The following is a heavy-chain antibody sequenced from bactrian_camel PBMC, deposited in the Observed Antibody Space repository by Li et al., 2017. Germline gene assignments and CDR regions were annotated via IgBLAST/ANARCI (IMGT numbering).Heavy chain of an antibody. CDR1: GHTYSSNC. J-gene: IGHJ6*01. CDR3: AARGPYCYTKLSVADFTY. V-gene: IGHV3S53*01. CDR2: HTSEGRA. Sequence: HVQLVESGGGSVQPGGSLRLSCGASGHTYSSNCMGWFRQAPGKEREGVALLHTSEGRATYVDAVRGRFTISQDNANNTLYLQLNSLKPEDTAMYYCAARGPYCYTKLSVADFTYWGQGTQVTVS. D-gene: IGHD2*01.